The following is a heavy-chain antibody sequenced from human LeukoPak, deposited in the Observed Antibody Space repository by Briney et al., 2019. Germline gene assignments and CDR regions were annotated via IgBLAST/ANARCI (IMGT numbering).Heavy chain of an antibody. CDR2: INPNSGGT. Sequence: PSASVKVSCKASGYTFTGYYMHWVRQAPGQGLEWMGWINPNSGGTNYAQKFQGRVTMTRDTSISTAYMELSRLRSDDTAVYYCASSYSGYDWGYYYYYYMDVWGKGTTVTVSS. CDR1: GYTFTGYY. V-gene: IGHV1-2*02. D-gene: IGHD5-12*01. J-gene: IGHJ6*03. CDR3: ASSYSGYDWGYYYYYYMDV.